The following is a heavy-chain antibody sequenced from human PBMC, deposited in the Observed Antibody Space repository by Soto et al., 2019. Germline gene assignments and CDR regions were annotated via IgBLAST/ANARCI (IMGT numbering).Heavy chain of an antibody. V-gene: IGHV3-9*01. CDR2: ISWNSGSI. J-gene: IGHJ6*02. Sequence: EVQLVESGGGLVQPGRSLRLSCAASGFTFDDDAMHWVRQAPGKGLEWVSGISWNSGSIGYADSVKGRFTISRDNAKNSLYLQMNSLSAEDTALYYCAKDAWELLGGMDVWGQGTTVTVSS. CDR1: GFTFDDDA. CDR3: AKDAWELLGGMDV. D-gene: IGHD1-26*01.